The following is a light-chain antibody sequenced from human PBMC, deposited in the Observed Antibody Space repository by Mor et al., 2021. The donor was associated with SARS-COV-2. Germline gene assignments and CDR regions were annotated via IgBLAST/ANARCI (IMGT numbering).Light chain of an antibody. J-gene: IGKJ4*01. V-gene: IGKV4-1*01. CDR1: IWGSNNKNS. Sequence: IWGSNNKNSLAWYQQKPGQPPKLLIYWASTRESGVPDRFSGSGSGTDFTLTISSLQAEDVAVYYCQQYYSTLTFGGGTKVE. CDR3: QQYYSTLT. CDR2: WAS.